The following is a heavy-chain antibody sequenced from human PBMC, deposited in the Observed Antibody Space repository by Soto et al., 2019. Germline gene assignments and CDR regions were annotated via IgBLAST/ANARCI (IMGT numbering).Heavy chain of an antibody. CDR3: AKRSPDDAFDI. Sequence: PGGSLRLSCAASGFTFSSYGVHWVRQAPGKGLEWVAVISYDGSNKYYADSVKGRFTISRDNSKNTLYLQMNSLRAEDTAVYYCAKRSPDDAFDIWGQGTMVTVSS. J-gene: IGHJ3*02. CDR1: GFTFSSYG. CDR2: ISYDGSNK. V-gene: IGHV3-30*18.